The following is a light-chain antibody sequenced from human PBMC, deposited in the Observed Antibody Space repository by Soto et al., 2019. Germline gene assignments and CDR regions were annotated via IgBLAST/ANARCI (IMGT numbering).Light chain of an antibody. CDR3: QQYNSYSWT. J-gene: IGKJ1*01. CDR1: QSISPW. Sequence: DIQMTQSPSTLSASVGDRVTITCRASQSISPWLAWYQQKPGKAPKLLIYKASILESGVPSRFSGSGSGTEFTLTISRLQPDDFATYYCQQYNSYSWTFGQGTKVEIK. CDR2: KAS. V-gene: IGKV1-5*03.